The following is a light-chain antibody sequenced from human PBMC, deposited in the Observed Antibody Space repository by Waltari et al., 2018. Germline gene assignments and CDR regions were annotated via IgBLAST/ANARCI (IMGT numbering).Light chain of an antibody. CDR1: QSITNW. V-gene: IGKV1-5*03. J-gene: IGKJ1*01. CDR2: KAS. CDR3: QQYDNYRS. Sequence: DIQMTQSHSTLSASVGERVTITCRASQSITNWLAWYQQKPGKAPTLLIYKASNLESGVPSRFSGSTPGTSFSPTISSLQPAGLSTYSGQQYDNYRSFSQETKV.